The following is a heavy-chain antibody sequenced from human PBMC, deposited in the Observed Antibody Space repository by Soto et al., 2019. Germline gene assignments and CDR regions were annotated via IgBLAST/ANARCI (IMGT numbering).Heavy chain of an antibody. J-gene: IGHJ4*02. V-gene: IGHV3-7*03. CDR1: GFIFSMYS. CDR2: IPQDGVDG. D-gene: IGHD3-3*01. CDR3: VKDWGHDFWNGYFNF. Sequence: GGSLRLSCEVSGFIFSMYSMSWVRQTPGKGLEWVAKIPQDGVDGHYADSVKGRFTISRDNGKNSLYLEMNSLKTEDTALYYCVKDWGHDFWNGYFNFWGQGT.